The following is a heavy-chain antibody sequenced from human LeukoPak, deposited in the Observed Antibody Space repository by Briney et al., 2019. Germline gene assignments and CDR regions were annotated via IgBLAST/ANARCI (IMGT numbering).Heavy chain of an antibody. CDR1: GGSISSGGYY. CDR2: IYHSGST. V-gene: IGHV4-30-2*01. D-gene: IGHD3-10*01. Sequence: SETLSLTCTVSGGSISSGGYYWSWIRQPPGKGLEWIGYIYHSGSTYYNPSLKSRVTISVDTSKNQFSLKLSSVTAADTAVYYCARVRPLGWFDPWGQGTLVTVSS. CDR3: ARVRPLGWFDP. J-gene: IGHJ5*02.